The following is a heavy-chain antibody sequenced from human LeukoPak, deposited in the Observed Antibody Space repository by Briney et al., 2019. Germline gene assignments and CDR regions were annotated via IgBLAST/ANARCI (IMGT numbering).Heavy chain of an antibody. CDR2: IFGSGGSA. CDR1: VFTFSTYA. CDR3: GKTTTGYSSGRYPGWPVDN. D-gene: IGHD6-19*01. Sequence: GGSLRLSCAASVFTFSTYAMYWVRQSPGKGLECVSGIFGSGGSAHYADSVKGRFTISRDNSKSTIYLKMNSLRAEDTAVYYCGKTTTGYSSGRYPGWPVDNWGQGTLVTVSS. V-gene: IGHV3-23*01. J-gene: IGHJ4*02.